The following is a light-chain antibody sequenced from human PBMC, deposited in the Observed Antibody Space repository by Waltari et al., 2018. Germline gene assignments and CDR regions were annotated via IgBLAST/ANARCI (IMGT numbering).Light chain of an antibody. CDR1: SSDVGGYNF. J-gene: IGLJ1*01. Sequence: QSALTQPPSASGSPGQSVTISCTGTSSDVGGYNFVSWYQQHPGKVPQLMIYDVSTRPSGFPVRFSGSKSGNTASLTVAGLQAGDEADYYCSSYAGSNNVFGTGTKVTVL. V-gene: IGLV2-8*01. CDR2: DVS. CDR3: SSYAGSNNV.